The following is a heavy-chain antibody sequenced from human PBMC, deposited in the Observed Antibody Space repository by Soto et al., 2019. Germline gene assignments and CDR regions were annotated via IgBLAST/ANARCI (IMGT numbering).Heavy chain of an antibody. D-gene: IGHD4-17*01. J-gene: IGHJ5*02. V-gene: IGHV4-59*01. CDR1: GGSISSYY. CDR2: IYYSGST. CDR3: ARVKYGDYGADWFDP. Sequence: QVQLQESGPGLVKPSETLSLTCTVSGGSISSYYWSWIRQPPGKGLEWIGYIYYSGSTNYNPSLNSRVTISVDTSKNQFSLKLSSMTAADTAVYYCARVKYGDYGADWFDPWGQGTLVTVSS.